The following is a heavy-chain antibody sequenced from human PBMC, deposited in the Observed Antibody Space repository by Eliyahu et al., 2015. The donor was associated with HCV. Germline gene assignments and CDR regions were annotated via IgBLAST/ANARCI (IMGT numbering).Heavy chain of an antibody. D-gene: IGHD1-26*01. CDR2: IYASGDT. CDR1: GDSICSSSATYD. CDR3: AREGFSGSYFGH. Sequence: QVQLQESGPGLVKPSQTLSLTCTXSGDSICSSSATYDWSWIRQPAGKGLEWIGRIYASGDTNYNPSLKSRLTMSVDTSKNQLYLKLNSVTAADTAIYYCAREGFSGSYFGHWGQGTLVTVSS. J-gene: IGHJ4*02. V-gene: IGHV4-61*02.